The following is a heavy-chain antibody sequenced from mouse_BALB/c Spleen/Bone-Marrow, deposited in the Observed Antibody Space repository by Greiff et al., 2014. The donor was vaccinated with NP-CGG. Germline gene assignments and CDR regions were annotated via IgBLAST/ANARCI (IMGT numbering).Heavy chain of an antibody. J-gene: IGHJ4*01. CDR3: ASYHSSGYAMDY. V-gene: IGHV1S135*01. Sequence: EVKVVESGPELVKPGASVKVSCKAFGYSFTDYNMYWVKQSHGKSLEWIGYIDPYNGGTSYNQKFKGKATLTVDKSSSTAFMHLNSLTSEDSAVYYCASYHSSGYAMDYWGQGTSVTVSS. CDR1: GYSFTDYN. D-gene: IGHD3-1*01. CDR2: IDPYNGGT.